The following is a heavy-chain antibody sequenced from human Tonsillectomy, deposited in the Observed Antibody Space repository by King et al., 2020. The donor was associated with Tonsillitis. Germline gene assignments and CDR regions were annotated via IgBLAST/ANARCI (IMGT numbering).Heavy chain of an antibody. Sequence: LQLQESGPGLVKPSETLSLTCTVSGGSLSNYYWSWIRQPPGKGLEWIAYIYYTGSTSYNPSLKSRVTLSVDTSKHQFSLNLTSVTAADTAVYYCAKGGSLNWFDXWGQGTLVTVSS. J-gene: IGHJ5*02. CDR3: AKGGSLNWFDX. D-gene: IGHD1-1*01. CDR2: IYYTGST. CDR1: GGSLSNYY. V-gene: IGHV4-59*01.